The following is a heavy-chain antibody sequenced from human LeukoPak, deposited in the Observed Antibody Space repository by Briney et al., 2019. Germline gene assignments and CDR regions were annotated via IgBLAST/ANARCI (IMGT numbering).Heavy chain of an antibody. CDR2: INWDGGST. CDR1: GFTFDEYG. V-gene: IGHV3-20*04. J-gene: IGHJ4*02. D-gene: IGHD1-26*01. CDR3: ARDSFSGSSLDY. Sequence: GGSLRLSCAASGFTFDEYGMSWVRQAPGKGLEWVSSINWDGGSTAYADSVQGRFTISRDNAKNSLHLQMKSLRAEDTALYYYARDSFSGSSLDYWGQGTLVTVSS.